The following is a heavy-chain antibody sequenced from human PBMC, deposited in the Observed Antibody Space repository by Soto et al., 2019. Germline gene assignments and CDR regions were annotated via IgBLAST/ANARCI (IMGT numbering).Heavy chain of an antibody. J-gene: IGHJ4*02. CDR3: VECGLNWPPGPDF. CDR1: GFIFSNYD. Sequence: EVHLVESGGGLVQPGGSLRLSCAATGFIFSNYDMGWVRQAPGKGLEWVSAISHSGGGAYDVDSVKGRFTTSRDNSWNTPDLQMTSVRGEDTAIYFWVECGLNWPPGPDFWGQGTLVTLSP. CDR2: ISHSGGGA. V-gene: IGHV3-23*04. D-gene: IGHD2-21*01.